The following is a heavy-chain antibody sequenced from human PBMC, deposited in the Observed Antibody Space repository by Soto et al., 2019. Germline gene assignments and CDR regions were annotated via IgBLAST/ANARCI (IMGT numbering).Heavy chain of an antibody. CDR3: ARGRYDFWSGYYPGGMDV. V-gene: IGHV6-1*01. J-gene: IGHJ6*02. CDR1: GDRVSSNSAA. D-gene: IGHD3-3*01. Sequence: SPTLSLTCAISGDRVSSNSAAWNWIRQSPSRGLEWLGRTYYRSKWYNDYAVSVKSRITINPDTSKNQFSLQLNSVTPEDTAVYYCARGRYDFWSGYYPGGMDVWGQGTTVTVSS. CDR2: TYYRSKWYN.